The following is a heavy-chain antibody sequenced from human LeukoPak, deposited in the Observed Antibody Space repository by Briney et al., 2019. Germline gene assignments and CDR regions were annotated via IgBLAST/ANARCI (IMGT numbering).Heavy chain of an antibody. D-gene: IGHD3-10*01. CDR2: IYSGGST. CDR1: VFTVSNHY. CDR3: ARDHYYGSDY. Sequence: GGSLRLSCAASVFTVSNHYMSWVRQAPGKGLEWVSVIYSGGSTYYADSVKGRFTISRDNSKNTLYLQMNSLRAEDTAVYYCARDHYYGSDYWGQGALVTVSS. V-gene: IGHV3-53*01. J-gene: IGHJ4*02.